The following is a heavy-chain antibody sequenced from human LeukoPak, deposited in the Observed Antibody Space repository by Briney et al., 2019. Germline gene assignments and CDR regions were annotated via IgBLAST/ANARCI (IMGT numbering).Heavy chain of an antibody. Sequence: GESLKISCKGSGYSFTSYWIGWVRQMPGKGLEWMEIIYPGDSDTRYSPSFQGQVTISADKSISTAYLQWSSLKASDTAMYYCARLSSGWYGGSQFDYWGQGTLVTVSS. CDR1: GYSFTSYW. V-gene: IGHV5-51*01. CDR3: ARLSSGWYGGSQFDY. J-gene: IGHJ4*02. CDR2: IYPGDSDT. D-gene: IGHD6-19*01.